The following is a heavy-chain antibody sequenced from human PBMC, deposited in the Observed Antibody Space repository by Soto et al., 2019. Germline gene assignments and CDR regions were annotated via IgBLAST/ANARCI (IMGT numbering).Heavy chain of an antibody. J-gene: IGHJ6*02. CDR1: GFSFNTYA. CDR2: VSTSGGST. CDR3: AKTMGDCSGGSCYGAYSMGV. Sequence: EVQLLESGGGLVQPGGSLRLSYAASGFSFNTYAMSWVRQARGKGPEWVSTVSTSGGSTYSADSVKGRFTISRDNSKNTGHLQMNSLRAEDTAVYYCAKTMGDCSGGSCYGAYSMGVWGQGITVTVSS. V-gene: IGHV3-23*01. D-gene: IGHD2-15*01.